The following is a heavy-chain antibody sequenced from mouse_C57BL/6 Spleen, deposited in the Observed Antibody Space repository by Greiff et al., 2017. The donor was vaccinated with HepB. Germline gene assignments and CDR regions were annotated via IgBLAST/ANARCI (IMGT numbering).Heavy chain of an antibody. CDR2: IDPEDGET. CDR1: GFNIKDYY. CDR3: ARSGGVTAYYFDY. Sequence: EVKLEESGAELVKPGASVKLSCTASGFNIKDYYMHWVKQRTEQGLEWIGRIDPEDGETKYAPKFQGKATITADTSSNTAYLQHSSLTSEDTAVYYCARSGGVTAYYFDYWGQGTTLTVSS. V-gene: IGHV14-2*01. J-gene: IGHJ2*01. D-gene: IGHD2-2*01.